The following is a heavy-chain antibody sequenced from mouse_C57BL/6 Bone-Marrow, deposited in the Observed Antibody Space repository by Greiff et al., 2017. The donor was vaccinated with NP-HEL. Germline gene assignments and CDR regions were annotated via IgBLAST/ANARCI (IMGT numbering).Heavy chain of an antibody. CDR2: INPGSGGT. V-gene: IGHV1-54*01. Sequence: LQESGAELVRPGTSVKVSCKASGYAFTNYLIEWVKQRPGQGLEWIGVINPGSGGTNYNEKFKGKATLTADKSSSTAYMQLSSLTSEDSAVYFCARGGLLWYFDVWAQGPRSPSPQ. CDR3: ARGGLLWYFDV. D-gene: IGHD1-1*01. J-gene: IGHJ1*03. CDR1: GYAFTNYL.